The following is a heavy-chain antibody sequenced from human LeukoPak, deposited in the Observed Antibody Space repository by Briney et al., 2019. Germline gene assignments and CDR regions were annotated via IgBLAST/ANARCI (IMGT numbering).Heavy chain of an antibody. V-gene: IGHV4-4*07. J-gene: IGHJ4*02. CDR1: GGSISSYY. D-gene: IGHD3-9*01. Sequence: SETLSLTCTLSGGSISSYYWSWIRQPAGKGLEWIGRICTSGSTNYNPSLKSRVTMSVDTSKNQFSLKLSSVTAADTAVYYCASTTVTGYYEYYFDYWGQGTLVTVSS. CDR3: ASTTVTGYYEYYFDY. CDR2: ICTSGST.